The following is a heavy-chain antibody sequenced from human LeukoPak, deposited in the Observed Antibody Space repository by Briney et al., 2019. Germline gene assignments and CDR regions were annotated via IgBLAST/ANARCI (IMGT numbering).Heavy chain of an antibody. V-gene: IGHV1-69*13. CDR3: ATLQGGYYGSGSYSYFDY. Sequence: GASVKVSCKASGYTFSIYGIGWVRQAPGQGLEWMGGIIPIFGTANYAQKFQGRVTITADESTSTAYMELSSLRSEDTAVYYCATLQGGYYGSGSYSYFDYWGQGTLVTVSS. D-gene: IGHD3-10*01. CDR2: IIPIFGTA. CDR1: GYTFSIYG. J-gene: IGHJ4*02.